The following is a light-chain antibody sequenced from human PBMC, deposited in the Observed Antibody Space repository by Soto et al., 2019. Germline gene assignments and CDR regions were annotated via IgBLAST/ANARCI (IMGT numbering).Light chain of an antibody. CDR2: GAS. Sequence: EIVLTQSPGTLSLSPGERVTLSCRASQSVSSTYLAWYQQKPGQAPRLLISGASSRATGIPDRFSGSGSGTDFTLSISRLEPADFAVYYCQQYGSTPFTFGPGTKVDIK. CDR3: QQYGSTPFT. J-gene: IGKJ3*01. CDR1: QSVSSTY. V-gene: IGKV3-20*01.